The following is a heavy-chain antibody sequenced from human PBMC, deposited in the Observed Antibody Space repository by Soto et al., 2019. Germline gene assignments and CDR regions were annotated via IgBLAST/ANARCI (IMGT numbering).Heavy chain of an antibody. CDR1: GGSISSSNW. J-gene: IGHJ3*02. CDR2: IYHSGST. Sequence: SETLSLTCAVSGGSISSSNWWSWVRQPPGKGLEWIGEIYHSGSTNYNPSLKSRVTISVDKSKNQFSLKLSSVTAADTAVYYCERDLEVADAFDIWGQGTMVTVSS. V-gene: IGHV4-4*02. CDR3: ERDLEVADAFDI. D-gene: IGHD6-19*01.